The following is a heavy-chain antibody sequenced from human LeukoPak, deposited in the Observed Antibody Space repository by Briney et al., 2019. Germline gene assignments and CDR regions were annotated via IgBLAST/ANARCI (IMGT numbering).Heavy chain of an antibody. CDR3: AKDAYSSGWYGENAFDI. CDR1: GFIFSSYG. D-gene: IGHD6-19*01. V-gene: IGHV3-23*01. Sequence: PGGSLRLSCAASGFIFSSYGMTWVRQAPGKGLEWVSAISGSGSGGSTYYADSVKGRFTISRDNSKNTLYLQMNSLRVEDTAVYYCAKDAYSSGWYGENAFDIWGQGTMVTVSS. J-gene: IGHJ3*02. CDR2: ISGSGSGGST.